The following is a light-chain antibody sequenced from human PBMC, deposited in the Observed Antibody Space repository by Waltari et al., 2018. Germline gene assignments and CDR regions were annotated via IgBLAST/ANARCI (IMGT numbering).Light chain of an antibody. CDR1: QGMSSD. CDR3: QQLSTYPLT. V-gene: IGKV1-9*01. Sequence: IQLTQSPSSLSASVGDRVTITCRASQGMSSDVGWYPQKPGKAPKLLIYEASTLQSGVPSRFSGSGSGTDFTLIISSLQPEDFATYFCQQLSTYPLTFGGGT. J-gene: IGKJ4*01. CDR2: EAS.